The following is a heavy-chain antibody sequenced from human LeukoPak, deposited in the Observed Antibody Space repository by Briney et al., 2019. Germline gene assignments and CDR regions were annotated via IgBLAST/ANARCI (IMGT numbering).Heavy chain of an antibody. CDR1: GNSINNTFYY. Sequence: SETLSLTCTVSGNSINNTFYYRIWLRQPAGKGLEWIGRIYTTGSTDYNPSLKSRVTISLDTSRNQLSLKLSSVTAADTAVYYCARRQDGHDYWGQGTLVTVSS. J-gene: IGHJ4*02. CDR3: ARRQDGHDY. CDR2: IYTTGST. V-gene: IGHV4-61*02.